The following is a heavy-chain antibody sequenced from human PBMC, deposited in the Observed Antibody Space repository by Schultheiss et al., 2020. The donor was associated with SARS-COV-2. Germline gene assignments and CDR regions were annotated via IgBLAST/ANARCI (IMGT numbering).Heavy chain of an antibody. CDR3: ATQRYCPGGVCLWGNDY. J-gene: IGHJ4*02. Sequence: GGSLRLSCAASGFTFSSYEMNWVRQAPGKGLEWVSYISSSGSTIYYADSVKGRFTISRDSAKNSLYLQMNSLRAEDTAVYFCATQRYCPGGVCLWGNDYWGQGTLVTVSS. V-gene: IGHV3-48*03. CDR2: ISSSGSTI. D-gene: IGHD2-8*02. CDR1: GFTFSSYE.